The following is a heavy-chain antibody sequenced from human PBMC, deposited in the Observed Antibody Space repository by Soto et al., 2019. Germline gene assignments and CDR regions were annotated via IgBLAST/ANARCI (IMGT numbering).Heavy chain of an antibody. CDR1: GFTFSNYA. Sequence: GGSLRLSCAASGFTFSNYAMNWVRQAPGKGLEWVSTISGSGGSPYYADSVKGRFTISRDNSRNTLYLQMNSLRAEDTALFYCARIFGAYDYFDYWGQGTPVTVSS. CDR2: ISGSGGSP. CDR3: ARIFGAYDYFDY. V-gene: IGHV3-23*01. J-gene: IGHJ4*02. D-gene: IGHD5-12*01.